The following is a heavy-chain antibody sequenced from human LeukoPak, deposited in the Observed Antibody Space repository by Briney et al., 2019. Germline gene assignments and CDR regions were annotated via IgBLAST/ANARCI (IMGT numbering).Heavy chain of an antibody. V-gene: IGHV1-24*01. Sequence: ASVKVSCKVSGYALTELSMHWVRQAPGKGLEWMGGFDPEDGETIYAQKFQGRVTMTEDTSTDTAYMELSSLRSEDTAVYYCATERGSSGYPDYWGQGTLVTVSS. CDR3: ATERGSSGYPDY. CDR1: GYALTELS. CDR2: FDPEDGET. J-gene: IGHJ4*02. D-gene: IGHD3-22*01.